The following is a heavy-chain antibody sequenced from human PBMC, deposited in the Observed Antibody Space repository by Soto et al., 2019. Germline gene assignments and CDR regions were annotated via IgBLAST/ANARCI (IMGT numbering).Heavy chain of an antibody. Sequence: SETLSLTCTVSGGSISSGGYYWSWIRQHPGKGPEWIGYIYYSGSTYYNPSLKSRVTISVDTSKNQFSMKLSYVTAADTAVYYCARSFRGRSGSNWFDPWGQGNLVTVSS. CDR3: ARSFRGRSGSNWFDP. V-gene: IGHV4-31*03. D-gene: IGHD3-3*01. J-gene: IGHJ5*02. CDR2: IYYSGST. CDR1: GGSISSGGYY.